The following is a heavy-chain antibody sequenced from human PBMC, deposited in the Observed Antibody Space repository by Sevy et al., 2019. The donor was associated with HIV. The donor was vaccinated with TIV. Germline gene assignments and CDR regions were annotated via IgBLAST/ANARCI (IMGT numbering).Heavy chain of an antibody. CDR1: GFTFSSYA. J-gene: IGHJ4*02. Sequence: GGSLRLSCAASGFTFSSYAMHWVRQAPGKGLEWVAVISYDGSNKYYADSVKGRFTISRDNSKNTLYLQMNSLRAEDTVVYYCARSYYDSSGYFPTGCFDYWGQGTLVTVSS. D-gene: IGHD3-22*01. CDR3: ARSYYDSSGYFPTGCFDY. CDR2: ISYDGSNK. V-gene: IGHV3-30-3*01.